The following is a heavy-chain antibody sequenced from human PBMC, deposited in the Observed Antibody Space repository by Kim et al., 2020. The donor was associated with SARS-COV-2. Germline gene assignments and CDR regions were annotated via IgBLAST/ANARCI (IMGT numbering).Heavy chain of an antibody. CDR3: ARERSSGSFDAFDI. V-gene: IGHV4-4*07. CDR2: IYTSGST. D-gene: IGHD3-22*01. J-gene: IGHJ3*02. CDR1: GGSISSYH. Sequence: SETLSLTCTVSGGSISSYHWSWIRQPAGKGLEWIGRIYTSGSTNYNPSLKSRVTMSVDTSKNQFSLKLSSVTAADTAVYYCARERSSGSFDAFDIWGQGTMVTVSS.